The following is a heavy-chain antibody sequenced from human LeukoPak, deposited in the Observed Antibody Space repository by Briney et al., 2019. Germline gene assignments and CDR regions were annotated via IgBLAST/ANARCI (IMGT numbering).Heavy chain of an antibody. Sequence: GGSLRLSCAASGFTFSTYWMNWIRQAPGKGLEWVANIKQDGSEKYYVDSVKGRFTISRDNAKNSLYLQMNSLRAEDTAVHYCAKDVTLVRGGLFDYWGQGTLVTVSS. J-gene: IGHJ4*02. D-gene: IGHD3-10*01. CDR1: GFTFSTYW. V-gene: IGHV3-7*01. CDR3: AKDVTLVRGGLFDY. CDR2: IKQDGSEK.